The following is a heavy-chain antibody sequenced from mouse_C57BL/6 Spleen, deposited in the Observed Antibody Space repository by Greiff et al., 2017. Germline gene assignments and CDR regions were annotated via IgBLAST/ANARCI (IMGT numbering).Heavy chain of an antibody. Sequence: VQLQQSGAELVKPGASVKISCKASGYAFSSYWMNWVKQRPGKGLEWIGQIYPGTGATNYNGKFKGKATLTADKSSSTAYMQLSSLTSEDSAVYFCAVDSSGYFDYWGQGTTLTVSS. V-gene: IGHV1-80*01. J-gene: IGHJ2*01. CDR2: IYPGTGAT. D-gene: IGHD3-2*02. CDR3: AVDSSGYFDY. CDR1: GYAFSSYW.